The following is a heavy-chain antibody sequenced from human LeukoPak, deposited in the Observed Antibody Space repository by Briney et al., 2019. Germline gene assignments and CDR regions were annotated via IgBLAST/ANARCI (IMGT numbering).Heavy chain of an antibody. CDR1: GYTFTGFY. J-gene: IGHJ3*02. CDR2: ISAYNGNT. Sequence: ASVKVSCKASGYTFTGFYMHWVRQAPGQGLEWMGWISAYNGNTKYAQNIQGRVTMTTDTSTSTAYMEVRSLRSDDTAVYFCARESFSGSYAADDAFDIWGQGTMVTVSS. V-gene: IGHV1-18*04. CDR3: ARESFSGSYAADDAFDI. D-gene: IGHD1-26*01.